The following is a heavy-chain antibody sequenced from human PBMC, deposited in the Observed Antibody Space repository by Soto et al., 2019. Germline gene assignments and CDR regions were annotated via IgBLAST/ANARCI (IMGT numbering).Heavy chain of an antibody. D-gene: IGHD4-4*01. CDR2: ISYDGSNK. CDR1: GFTFSSYG. V-gene: IGHV3-30*18. J-gene: IGHJ6*02. CDR3: AKDAGTVTNYYGMDV. Sequence: GGSLRLSYAASGFTFSSYGMHWVRQAPGKGLEWVAVISYDGSNKYYADSVKGRFTISRDNSKNTLYLQMNSLRAEDTAVYYCAKDAGTVTNYYGMDVWGQGTTVTVSS.